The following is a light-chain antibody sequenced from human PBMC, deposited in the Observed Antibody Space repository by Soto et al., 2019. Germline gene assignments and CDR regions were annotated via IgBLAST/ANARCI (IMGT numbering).Light chain of an antibody. V-gene: IGKV1-5*01. CDR3: QQYNSYSWT. Sequence: DIQMTQSPSTLSASVGDRVTITCRASQSISYWLAWYQQKPGKAPNPLIYDASSLQSGVPSRFSGSRSGTEFTLTISSLQPDDVGTYYCQQYNSYSWTFGQGTKVEIK. CDR1: QSISYW. CDR2: DAS. J-gene: IGKJ1*01.